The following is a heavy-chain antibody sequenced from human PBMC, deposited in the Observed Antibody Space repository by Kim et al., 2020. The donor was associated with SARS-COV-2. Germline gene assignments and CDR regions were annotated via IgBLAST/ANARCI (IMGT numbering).Heavy chain of an antibody. CDR2: IYYSGST. D-gene: IGHD2-21*02. V-gene: IGHV4-31*03. J-gene: IGHJ4*02. Sequence: SETLSLTCTVSGGSISSGGYYWSWIRQHPGKGLEWIGYIYYSGSTYYNPSLKSRVTISVDTSKNQFSLKLSSVTAADTAVYYCAREGWGVVVTAIQDWGQGTLVTVSS. CDR3: AREGWGVVVTAIQD. CDR1: GGSISSGGYY.